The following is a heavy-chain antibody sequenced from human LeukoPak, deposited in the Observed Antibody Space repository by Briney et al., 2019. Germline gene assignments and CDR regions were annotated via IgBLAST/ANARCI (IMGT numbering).Heavy chain of an antibody. J-gene: IGHJ4*02. V-gene: IGHV1-69-2*01. D-gene: IGHD3-22*01. CDR3: ARDRDDSSGYYRETLFDY. Sequence: GASVKVSCKASGYTFTDYYMHWVQQAPGKGLEWMGRVDPEDGETIYAEKFQGRVTITADTSTDTAYMELSSLRSEDTAVYYCARDRDDSSGYYRETLFDYWGQGTLVTVSS. CDR1: GYTFTDYY. CDR2: VDPEDGET.